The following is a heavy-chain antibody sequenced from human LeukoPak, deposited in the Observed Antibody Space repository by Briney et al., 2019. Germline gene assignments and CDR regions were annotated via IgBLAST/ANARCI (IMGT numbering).Heavy chain of an antibody. V-gene: IGHV3-23*01. CDR1: GFTFSSNA. D-gene: IGHD2-2*01. CDR3: GQTGPTGGFCSSTSCYGVDY. Sequence: PGGSLRLSCAASGFTFSSNAMSWVRQAPGKGPEWVSSISDSGGSTYYADSVKGRFTISRDNSKNTLYLQIVTLRAEDTAVYYCGQTGPTGGFCSSTSCYGVDYWGQGTLVTVSS. CDR2: ISDSGGST. J-gene: IGHJ4*02.